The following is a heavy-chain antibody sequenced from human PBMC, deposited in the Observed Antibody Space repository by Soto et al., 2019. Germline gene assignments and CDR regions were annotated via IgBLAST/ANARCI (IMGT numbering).Heavy chain of an antibody. Sequence: SETLSLTCAVYGGSFSGYYWSWIRQSPGKGLEWIGEINHSGSTNYTPSLKTRVTISVDTSKNQVSLKLSSVTAADKAVYYCARTTAFVSGTYPPAHFDYWGQGTRVTVSS. CDR1: GGSFSGYY. J-gene: IGHJ4*02. V-gene: IGHV4-34*01. CDR3: ARTTAFVSGTYPPAHFDY. D-gene: IGHD3-16*01. CDR2: INHSGST.